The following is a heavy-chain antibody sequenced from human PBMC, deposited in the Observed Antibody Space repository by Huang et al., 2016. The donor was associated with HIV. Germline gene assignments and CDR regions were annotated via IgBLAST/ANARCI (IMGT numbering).Heavy chain of an antibody. V-gene: IGHV1-69*13. CDR1: GGSFNNFG. D-gene: IGHD3-16*01. CDR3: AKRGGAWGSPYAFDL. J-gene: IGHJ3*01. CDR2: IIPRFGTR. Sequence: QVQLVQSGAEVRKPGSSVTVSCRASGGSFNNFGINWVRQAPGQGLEWMGGIIPRFGTRNDAQRFQGRGTITADETTGVVYMELSSLRSDDTAVYFCAKRGGAWGSPYAFDLWGPGTMVTVSS.